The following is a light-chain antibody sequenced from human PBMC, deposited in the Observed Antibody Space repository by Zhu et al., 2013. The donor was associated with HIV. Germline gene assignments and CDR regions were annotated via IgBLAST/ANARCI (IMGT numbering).Light chain of an antibody. CDR1: KLGDKY. CDR3: QAWDSRTAV. CDR2: QDG. V-gene: IGLV3-1*01. Sequence: SYELTQPPSVSVSPGQTASITCSGDKLGDKYACWYQQRPGQSPVVVIYQDGKRPSGIPERFSGSNSGSTATLTISGTQAMDEADYYCQAWDSRTAVFGGGTKLTVL. J-gene: IGLJ2*01.